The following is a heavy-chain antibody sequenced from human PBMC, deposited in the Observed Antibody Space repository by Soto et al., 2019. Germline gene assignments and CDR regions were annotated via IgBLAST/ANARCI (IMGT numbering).Heavy chain of an antibody. CDR3: AKDYDILTGYYTDYYYYGMDV. Sequence: QVQLVESGGGVVQPGRSLRLSCAASGFTFSSYSMHWVRQAPGKGLEWVAVISYDGSNKYYADSVKGRFTISRDNSKNTLYLQMNSLRAEDTAVYYCAKDYDILTGYYTDYYYYGMDVWGQGTTVTVSS. J-gene: IGHJ6*02. CDR2: ISYDGSNK. D-gene: IGHD3-9*01. CDR1: GFTFSSYS. V-gene: IGHV3-30*18.